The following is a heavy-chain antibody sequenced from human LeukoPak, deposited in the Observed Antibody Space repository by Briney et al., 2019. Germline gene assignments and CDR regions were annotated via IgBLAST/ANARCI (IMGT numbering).Heavy chain of an antibody. Sequence: PGGSLRLSCAASGFTFTTYAMTWVRQTSGRGLEWVSAISGSGDSAYYADSVKGRFTISRDNSKNTLYLQMNSLRAEDTAVYYCAKDLRSSNYYFFDYWGQGTLVTVSS. J-gene: IGHJ4*02. V-gene: IGHV3-23*01. CDR2: ISGSGDSA. CDR3: AKDLRSSNYYFFDY. D-gene: IGHD6-13*01. CDR1: GFTFTTYA.